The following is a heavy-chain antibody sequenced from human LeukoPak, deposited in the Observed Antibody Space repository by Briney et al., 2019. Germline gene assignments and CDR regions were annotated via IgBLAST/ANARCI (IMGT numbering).Heavy chain of an antibody. CDR2: IKQDGSEK. CDR3: ARKNGLDY. Sequence: PGGSLRLSCVGSGFTFTTYWMSWVRQAPGKGLEWVANIKQDGSEKYYVDSVKGRFTISRDNAKNSLYLQMNSLRAEDTAVYYCARKNGLDYWGQGTLVTVSS. V-gene: IGHV3-7*01. CDR1: GFTFTTYW. J-gene: IGHJ4*02.